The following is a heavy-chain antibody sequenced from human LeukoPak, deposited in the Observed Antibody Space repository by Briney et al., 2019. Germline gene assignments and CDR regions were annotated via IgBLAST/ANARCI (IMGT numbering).Heavy chain of an antibody. V-gene: IGHV4-30-2*02. D-gene: IGHD3-9*01. CDR1: GGSISSGGYS. Sequence: SETLSLTCAVSGGSISSGGYSWSWIRQPPGKGLEWIGYIYHSGSTYYNPSLKSRVTISVDTSKNQFSLKLSSVTAADTAVYYCASSILTGYFKTYYYYGMDVWGQGTTVTVSS. J-gene: IGHJ6*02. CDR2: IYHSGST. CDR3: ASSILTGYFKTYYYYGMDV.